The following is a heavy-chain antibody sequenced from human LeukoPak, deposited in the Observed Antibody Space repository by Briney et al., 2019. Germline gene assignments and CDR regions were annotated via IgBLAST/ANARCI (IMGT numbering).Heavy chain of an antibody. CDR1: GGSISSSSYY. D-gene: IGHD3-22*01. CDR2: IYYSGST. CDR3: ARARYYYDSSGSYYFDY. Sequence: SETLSLTCTVSGGSISSSSYYWGWIRQPPGKGLEWIGSIYYSGSTYYNPSLKSRVTISVDTSKNQFSLKLSSVTAADTAVYYCARARYYYDSSGSYYFDYWGREPWSPSPQ. V-gene: IGHV4-39*07. J-gene: IGHJ4*02.